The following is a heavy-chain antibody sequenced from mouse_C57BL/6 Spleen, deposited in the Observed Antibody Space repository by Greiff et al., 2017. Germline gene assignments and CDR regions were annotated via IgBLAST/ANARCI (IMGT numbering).Heavy chain of an antibody. CDR2: INPNNGGT. V-gene: IGHV1-18*01. D-gene: IGHD1-1*01. Sequence: VQLQQSGPELVKPGASVKIPCKASGYTFTDYNMDWVKQSHGKSLEWIGDINPNNGGTIYNQKFKGKATFPVDKSSSTAYMELRSLTSEDTAVYYCARSGTTGAGFAYWGQGTLVTVSA. CDR1: GYTFTDYN. CDR3: ARSGTTGAGFAY. J-gene: IGHJ3*01.